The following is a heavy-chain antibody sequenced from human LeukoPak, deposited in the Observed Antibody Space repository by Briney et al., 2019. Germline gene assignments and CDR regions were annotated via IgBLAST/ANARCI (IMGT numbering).Heavy chain of an antibody. D-gene: IGHD1-7*01. J-gene: IGHJ4*02. V-gene: IGHV4-59*12. CDR2: SDYSGGT. CDR3: ARGNWNYVLGY. CDR1: GGSISGYY. Sequence: PSETLSLTCTVSGGSISGYYWSWIRQSPGKGLEWIGYSDYSGGTNYNPSLKSRVTISIDTSKNQFSLKLSSVTAADTAVYYCARGNWNYVLGYWGQGTLVTVSS.